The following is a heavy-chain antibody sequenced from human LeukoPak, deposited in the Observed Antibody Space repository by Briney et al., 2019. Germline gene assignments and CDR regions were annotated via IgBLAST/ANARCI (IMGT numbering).Heavy chain of an antibody. CDR1: GFTFSSYS. V-gene: IGHV3-21*01. J-gene: IGHJ3*02. CDR2: ISSSSSYI. D-gene: IGHD3-16*01. Sequence: PGGSLRLSCAASGFTFSSYSMNWVRQAPGKGLEWVSPISSSSSYIYYADSVKGRFTTSRDNAKNSLYLQMNSLRAEDTAVYYCAREGGSEAFDIWGQGTMVTVSS. CDR3: AREGGSEAFDI.